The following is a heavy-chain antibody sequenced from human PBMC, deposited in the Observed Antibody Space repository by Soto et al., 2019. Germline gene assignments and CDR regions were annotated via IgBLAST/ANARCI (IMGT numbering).Heavy chain of an antibody. D-gene: IGHD2-21*02. CDR1: GGTFSSYA. V-gene: IGHV1-69*01. Sequence: QVQLVQSGAEVKKPGSSVKVSCKASGGTFSSYAISWVRQAPGQGLEWMGGIIPIFGTANYAQKFQGRVTITADESTSTAYMELSSLRSEDTAVYYCARAGPPYCGGDCYSPAEYFQHWGQGTLVIVSS. CDR3: ARAGPPYCGGDCYSPAEYFQH. CDR2: IIPIFGTA. J-gene: IGHJ1*01.